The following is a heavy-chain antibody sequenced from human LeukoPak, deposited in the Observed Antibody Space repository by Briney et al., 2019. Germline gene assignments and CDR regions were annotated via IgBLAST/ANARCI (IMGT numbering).Heavy chain of an antibody. V-gene: IGHV4-39*01. D-gene: IGHD5-18*01. J-gene: IGHJ4*02. CDR3: VSPRGFSYGYFDY. CDR2: ICYSKNT. CDR1: GGSISSSSAY. Sequence: PSETLSLTCTVSGGSISSSSAYWGWIRQPPGKGLEWIGSICYSKNTYYNPSLKSRVTISADTSKNQFPLTLGSVSATDTAVYYCVSPRGFSYGYFDYWGQGTLVTVSS.